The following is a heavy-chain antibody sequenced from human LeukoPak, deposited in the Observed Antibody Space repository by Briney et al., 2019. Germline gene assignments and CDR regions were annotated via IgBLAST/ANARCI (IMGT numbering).Heavy chain of an antibody. D-gene: IGHD5-24*01. J-gene: IGHJ3*02. CDR3: ARGDGYDAFDI. CDR2: ISYDGSNK. CDR1: GFTFSSYA. V-gene: IGHV3-30-3*01. Sequence: GGSLRLSCAASGFTFSSYAMHWVRQAPGKGLEWVAVISYDGSNKYYADSVKGRFTISRDNSKNTLYLQMNSLRAEDTAVYYCARGDGYDAFDIWGQGTMVTVSS.